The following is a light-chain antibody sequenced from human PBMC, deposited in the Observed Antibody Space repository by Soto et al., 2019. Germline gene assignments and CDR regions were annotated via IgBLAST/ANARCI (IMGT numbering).Light chain of an antibody. CDR3: QVWDSISDVGV. V-gene: IGLV3-21*02. J-gene: IGLJ1*01. CDR2: DD. Sequence: SYELTQPPSVSVAPGQTARITRGGNIGSKLVHWYQQKPGQAPVLVVYDDDRPSGIPERFSGFNSGNTATLTISRVEAGDEADYYCQVWDSISDVGVFGTGTKLTVL. CDR1: IGSKL.